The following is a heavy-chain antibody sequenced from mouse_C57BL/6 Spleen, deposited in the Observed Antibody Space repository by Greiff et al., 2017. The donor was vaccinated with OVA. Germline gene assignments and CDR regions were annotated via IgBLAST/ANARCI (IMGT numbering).Heavy chain of an antibody. D-gene: IGHD1-1*01. J-gene: IGHJ3*01. CDR2: ISSGSSTI. Sequence: VMLVESGGGLVKPGGSLKLSCAASGFTFSDYGMHWVRQAPEKGLEWVAYISSGSSTIYYADTVKGRFTISRDNAKNTLFLQMTSLRSEDTAMYYCARKDYYGSSYEGFAYWGQGTLVTVSA. V-gene: IGHV5-17*01. CDR3: ARKDYYGSSYEGFAY. CDR1: GFTFSDYG.